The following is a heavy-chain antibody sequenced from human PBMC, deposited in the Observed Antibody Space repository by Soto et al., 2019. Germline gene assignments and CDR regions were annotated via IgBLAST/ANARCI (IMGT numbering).Heavy chain of an antibody. Sequence: AETLSLTCAVSGYSISSGYYWGWIRQPPGKGLEWIGTVYHSGTTYYNPSPSLKSRVTISLETSKNQVTLKLNSVTAADTAMYYCPRSLYASSWYAGHWGQGTLVTVSS. CDR1: GYSISSGYY. D-gene: IGHD6-13*01. CDR3: PRSLYASSWYAGH. CDR2: VYHSGTT. V-gene: IGHV4-38-2*01. J-gene: IGHJ4*02.